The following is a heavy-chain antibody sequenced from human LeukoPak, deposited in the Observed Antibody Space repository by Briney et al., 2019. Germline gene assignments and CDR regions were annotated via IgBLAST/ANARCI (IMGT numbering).Heavy chain of an antibody. D-gene: IGHD2-2*01. CDR2: LINHDTTA. CDR3: ARGGCSNPSCLAD. Sequence: GGSLRLSCAASGFTLSNYYMRWVRQPPGKGLVWVSRLINHDTTATYADSVKGRFTISRDNAKNTLYLQMNSLRADDTAVYYCARGGCSNPSCLADWGQGILVTVSS. V-gene: IGHV3-74*01. J-gene: IGHJ4*02. CDR1: GFTLSNYY.